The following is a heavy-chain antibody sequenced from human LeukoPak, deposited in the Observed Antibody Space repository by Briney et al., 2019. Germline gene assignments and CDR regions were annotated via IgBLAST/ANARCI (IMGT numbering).Heavy chain of an antibody. CDR2: IIPIFGTA. CDR1: GGTFSSYA. J-gene: IGHJ6*04. Sequence: ASEKVSCKASGGTFSSYAISWVRQATGQGLEWMGGIIPIFGTANYAQKFQGRVTITADESTSTAYMELSSLRSEDTAVYYCARDRDGDYASGRYYYYNGMDVWGKGTTVTVSS. CDR3: ARDRDGDYASGRYYYYNGMDV. V-gene: IGHV1-69*13. D-gene: IGHD4-17*01.